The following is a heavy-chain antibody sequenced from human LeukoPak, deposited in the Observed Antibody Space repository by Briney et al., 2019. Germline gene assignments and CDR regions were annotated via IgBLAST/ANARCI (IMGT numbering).Heavy chain of an antibody. CDR3: VKESVPAARGIVFDP. CDR2: ISSNGGST. D-gene: IGHD2-2*01. CDR1: GYTLSSYD. V-gene: IGHV3-64D*06. Sequence: PGGSQTLFCPPSGYTLSSYDMHWLRQAPGKGLEYVSAISSNGGSTYYADSVKGRFTISRDNSKNTLYLQMSSLRAEDTAVYYCVKESVPAARGIVFDPWGQGTLVTVSS. J-gene: IGHJ5*02.